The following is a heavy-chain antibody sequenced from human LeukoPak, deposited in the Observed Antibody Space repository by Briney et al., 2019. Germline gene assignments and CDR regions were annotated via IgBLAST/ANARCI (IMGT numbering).Heavy chain of an antibody. CDR3: ARDRPLTWARDRTQTTDY. CDR1: GYTFTSYG. V-gene: IGHV1-18*01. D-gene: IGHD1-1*01. Sequence: ASVKVSCKASGYTFTSYGISWVRQAPGQGLEWMGWISAYNGNTNYARKLQGRVTMTTDTSTSTAYMELRSLRSDDTAVYYCARDRPLTWARDRTQTTDYWGQGTLVTVSS. CDR2: ISAYNGNT. J-gene: IGHJ4*02.